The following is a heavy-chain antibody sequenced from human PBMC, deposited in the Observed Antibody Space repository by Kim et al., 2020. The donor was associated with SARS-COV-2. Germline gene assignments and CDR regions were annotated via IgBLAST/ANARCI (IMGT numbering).Heavy chain of an antibody. CDR3: ARGPSYLYNWFDP. D-gene: IGHD3-10*01. V-gene: IGHV4-4*07. J-gene: IGHJ5*02. Sequence: YNPSLKSRVTMSVDTSKNQFSLKLSSVTAADTAMYYCARGPSYLYNWFDPWGQGTLVTVSS.